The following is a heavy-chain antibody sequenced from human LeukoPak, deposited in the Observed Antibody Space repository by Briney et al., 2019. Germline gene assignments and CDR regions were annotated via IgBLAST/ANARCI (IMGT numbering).Heavy chain of an antibody. V-gene: IGHV4-34*01. CDR2: INHSGST. J-gene: IGHJ4*02. CDR3: ASTRTYYYDSSGYYSG. Sequence: SETLSLTCAVHGGSFSGYYWSWIRQPPGKGLEWIGEINHSGSTNYNPSLKSRVTISVDTSKNQFSLKLSSVTAADTAVYYCASTRTYYYDSSGYYSGWGQGTLVTVSS. CDR1: GGSFSGYY. D-gene: IGHD3-22*01.